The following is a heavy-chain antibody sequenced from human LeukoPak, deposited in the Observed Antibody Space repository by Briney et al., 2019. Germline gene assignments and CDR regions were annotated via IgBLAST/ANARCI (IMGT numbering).Heavy chain of an antibody. Sequence: SETLSLTCTVSGGSISSGVYYWSWIRQPPGKGLEWIGYIYYSGSTYYNPSLKSRVTISVDTSKNQFSLKLSSVTAADTAVYYCASGYCTNGVCYSVDYWGQGTLVTVSS. D-gene: IGHD2-8*01. CDR2: IYYSGST. CDR1: GGSISSGVYY. J-gene: IGHJ4*02. CDR3: ASGYCTNGVCYSVDY. V-gene: IGHV4-30-4*01.